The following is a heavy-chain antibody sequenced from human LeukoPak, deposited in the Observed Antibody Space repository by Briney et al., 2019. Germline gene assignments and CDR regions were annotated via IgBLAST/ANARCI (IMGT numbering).Heavy chain of an antibody. D-gene: IGHD1-14*01. Sequence: GASVKVSCKPSGYPFTKWEINWVRQAAGQGLEWLGWAHPDNGNTYYAQRFRGRVTMSRDTSTTTAYMELSGLRSNDTAVYFCATGPRNDPWGQGTLVTVSS. CDR3: ATGPRNDP. V-gene: IGHV1-8*01. J-gene: IGHJ5*02. CDR1: GYPFTKWE. CDR2: AHPDNGNT.